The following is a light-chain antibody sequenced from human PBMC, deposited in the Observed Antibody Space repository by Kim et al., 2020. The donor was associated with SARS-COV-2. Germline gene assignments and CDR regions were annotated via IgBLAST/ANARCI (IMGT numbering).Light chain of an antibody. V-gene: IGKV4-1*01. Sequence: RATLTCNASRTVLCNSNNKNSLAWYQQKPGQAPKLLIYWASIRESGVSDRFSGSGSETDFTLTISSLQAEDVAVYYCQQYYSTPPSFGQGTKLEI. J-gene: IGKJ2*03. CDR1: RTVLCNSNNKNS. CDR3: QQYYSTPPS. CDR2: WAS.